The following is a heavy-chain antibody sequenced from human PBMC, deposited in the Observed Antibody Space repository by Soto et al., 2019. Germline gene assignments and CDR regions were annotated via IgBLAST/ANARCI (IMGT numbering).Heavy chain of an antibody. J-gene: IGHJ3*02. Sequence: GGSLRLSCAASGFTFSSYAMSWVRQAPGKGLEWVSAISGSGGSTYYADSVKGRFTISRDNSKNTLYLQMNSLRAEDTAVYYCAKPRLLRITIFGVVTSAFDIWGQGTMVTVSS. CDR1: GFTFSSYA. D-gene: IGHD3-3*01. CDR2: ISGSGGST. CDR3: AKPRLLRITIFGVVTSAFDI. V-gene: IGHV3-23*01.